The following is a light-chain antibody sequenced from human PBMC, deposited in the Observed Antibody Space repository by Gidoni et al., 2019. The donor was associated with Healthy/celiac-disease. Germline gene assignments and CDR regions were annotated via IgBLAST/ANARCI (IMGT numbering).Light chain of an antibody. Sequence: QSALTQPASVSGSPGQSITISCTGTSSDVGGYNYVSWYQQHPGKAPKLMIYEVSNRPSGVSNRFSGSESGNTASLTISGLQAEDEADYYCSSYTSSSTLYYVFGTGTKVTVL. CDR3: SSYTSSSTLYYV. J-gene: IGLJ1*01. CDR2: EVS. V-gene: IGLV2-14*01. CDR1: SSDVGGYNY.